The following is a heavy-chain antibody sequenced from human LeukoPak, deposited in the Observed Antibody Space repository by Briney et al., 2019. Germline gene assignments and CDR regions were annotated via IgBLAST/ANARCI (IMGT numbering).Heavy chain of an antibody. V-gene: IGHV3-48*03. CDR3: VREGKRNAFVI. Sequence: PGGSLRLSCAGSGFTFSSYEMNWVRQAPGKGLEWVTYITSGGSATYYADSVKGRFTISRDNAKNSLYLQMNNLRAEDTALYYCVREGKRNAFVIWGQGKMVTVSS. J-gene: IGHJ3*02. CDR1: GFTFSSYE. D-gene: IGHD3-10*01. CDR2: ITSGGSAT.